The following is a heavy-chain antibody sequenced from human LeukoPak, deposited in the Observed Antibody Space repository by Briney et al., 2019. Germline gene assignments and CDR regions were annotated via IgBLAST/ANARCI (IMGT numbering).Heavy chain of an antibody. J-gene: IGHJ4*02. Sequence: SQSLSLTCAISGDSVSSKNGAWNWIRQSPSRGLVWLGRTYYRSKWYDDYADSVKGRITISPDTSKNQFSLHVYSVTPEDTAVYYCARDLGTSGWYTFDFWGQGTLVTVSS. V-gene: IGHV6-1*01. CDR1: GDSVSSKNGA. CDR3: ARDLGTSGWYTFDF. D-gene: IGHD6-19*01. CDR2: TYYRSKWYD.